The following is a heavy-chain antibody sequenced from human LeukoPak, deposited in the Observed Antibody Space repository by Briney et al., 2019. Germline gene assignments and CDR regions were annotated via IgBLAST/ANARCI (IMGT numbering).Heavy chain of an antibody. V-gene: IGHV1-69*05. CDR2: IIPIFGTA. CDR1: GATFSSYA. J-gene: IGHJ3*02. D-gene: IGHD3/OR15-3a*01. CDR3: ARGSTPAGLVAFDI. Sequence: GASVKVSCKAFGATFSSYAISWVRQAPGQGLEWMGGIIPIFGTANYAQKFQGRVTITTDESTSTAYMELSSLRSEDTAVYYCARGSTPAGLVAFDIWGQGTMVTVSS.